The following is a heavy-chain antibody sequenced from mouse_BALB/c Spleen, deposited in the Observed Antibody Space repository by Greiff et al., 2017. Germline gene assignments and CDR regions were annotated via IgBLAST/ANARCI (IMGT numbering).Heavy chain of an antibody. Sequence: VQLQQSGAELVRPGSSVKISCKASGYAFSSYWMNWVKQRPGQGLEWIGQIYPGDGDTNYNGKFKGKATLTADKSSSTAYMQLSSLTSEDSAVYFCARETMMTSGAYGGKGTRVTVSA. CDR2: IYPGDGDT. D-gene: IGHD2-13*01. J-gene: IGHJ3*01. V-gene: IGHV1-80*01. CDR3: ARETMMTSGAY. CDR1: GYAFSSYW.